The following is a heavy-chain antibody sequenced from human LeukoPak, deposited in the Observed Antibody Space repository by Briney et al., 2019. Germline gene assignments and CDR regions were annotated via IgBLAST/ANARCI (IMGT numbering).Heavy chain of an antibody. J-gene: IGHJ6*03. D-gene: IGHD3-10*01. CDR2: IIPIFGTA. Sequence: GASVKVSCKASGGTFSSYAISWMRQAPGQGLEWMGGIIPIFGTANYAQKFQGGVTVTADESTSTAYMELSSLRSEDTAVYYCARAHPSMVRGVIGAYYYYYMDVWGKGTTVTVSS. CDR1: GGTFSSYA. CDR3: ARAHPSMVRGVIGAYYYYYMDV. V-gene: IGHV1-69*13.